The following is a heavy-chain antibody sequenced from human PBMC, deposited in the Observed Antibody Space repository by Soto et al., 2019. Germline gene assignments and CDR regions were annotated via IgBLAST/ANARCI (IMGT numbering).Heavy chain of an antibody. V-gene: IGHV3-53*01. J-gene: IGHJ4*02. CDR1: GFTVSSND. CDR3: ARRPLNSNGAY. D-gene: IGHD3-22*01. CDR2: IYSSGST. Sequence: EVQLVESGGDLIQPGGSLRLSCAASGFTVSSNDMSWVRQAPGKGLEWVSLIYSSGSTKYADSVKGRFTISRDNSKNTVHLLMNTLRTEDTAVYYCARRPLNSNGAYWGQGTLVTVSS.